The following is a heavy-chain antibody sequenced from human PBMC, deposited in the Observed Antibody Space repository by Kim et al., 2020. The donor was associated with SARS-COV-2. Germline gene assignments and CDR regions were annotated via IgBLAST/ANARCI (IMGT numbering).Heavy chain of an antibody. V-gene: IGHV3-23*01. J-gene: IGHJ4*02. D-gene: IGHD4-17*01. CDR3: AKPVTAYYFDY. CDR2: T. Sequence: TYSAASVKGRLTISRDKSKNTLYLQMNSLRAEDTAVYYCAKPVTAYYFDYWGQGTLVTVSS.